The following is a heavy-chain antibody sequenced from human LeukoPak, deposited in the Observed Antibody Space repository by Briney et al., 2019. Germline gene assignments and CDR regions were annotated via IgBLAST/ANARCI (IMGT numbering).Heavy chain of an antibody. V-gene: IGHV4-59*01. J-gene: IGHJ4*02. CDR3: AREGTTVTHFDY. Sequence: SETLSLTCTVSGGSISSYYWSWIRQPPGKGLEWIGYIWYSGSTNYNPSLKSRVTISVDTSKSQFSLNLSSVTAADTAVYYCAREGTTVTHFDYWGQGTLVTVSS. CDR1: GGSISSYY. D-gene: IGHD4-17*01. CDR2: IWYSGST.